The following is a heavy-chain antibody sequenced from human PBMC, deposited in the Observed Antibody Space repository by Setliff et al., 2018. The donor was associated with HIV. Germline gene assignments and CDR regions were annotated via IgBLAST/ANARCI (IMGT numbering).Heavy chain of an antibody. CDR2: INAGNGNT. D-gene: IGHD3-22*01. J-gene: IGHJ4*02. CDR3: ARDGGETYYPDTSGYYAY. V-gene: IGHV1-3*01. Sequence: ASVKVSCKASGYTFTTYTMHWVRQAPGQRLEWMGWINAGNGNTRYSQKFQGRVTISRDTSASTVYMELSSLRSEDTAVYYCARDGGETYYPDTSGYYAYWGQGTLVTVS. CDR1: GYTFTTYT.